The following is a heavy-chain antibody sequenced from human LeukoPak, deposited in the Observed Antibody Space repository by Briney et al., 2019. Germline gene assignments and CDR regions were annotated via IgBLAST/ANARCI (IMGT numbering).Heavy chain of an antibody. J-gene: IGHJ6*02. CDR3: AKGRNDDFYYYGMDV. V-gene: IGHV3-23*01. Sequence: GGSLRLSCAASGFTFSSYAMSWVRQAPGKGLEWVSGISGRGSHTYYADSVKGRFTISRDNSKSTLYLQLGSLRAEDTAVYYCAKGRNDDFYYYGMDVWGQGTTVTVSS. CDR1: GFTFSSYA. CDR2: ISGRGSHT.